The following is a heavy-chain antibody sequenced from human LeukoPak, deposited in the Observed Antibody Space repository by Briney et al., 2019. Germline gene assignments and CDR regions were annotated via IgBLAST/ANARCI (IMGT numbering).Heavy chain of an antibody. J-gene: IGHJ4*02. CDR1: GLTFNNYA. D-gene: IGHD2-2*01. CDR2: ISGRGASK. V-gene: IGHV3-23*01. Sequence: PGGSLRLTCAVSGLTFNNYAMSWVRQAPGKGLEWVSGISGRGASKYYADSVKGQFTISRDNSKNTLYLQMNSLRAEDTAVYYCAKGVVVAPDVTPFDYWGQGTLVTVSS. CDR3: AKGVVVAPDVTPFDY.